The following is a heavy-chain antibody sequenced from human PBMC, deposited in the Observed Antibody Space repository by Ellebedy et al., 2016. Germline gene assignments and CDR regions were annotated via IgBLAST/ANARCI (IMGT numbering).Heavy chain of an antibody. CDR2: IIPILGIA. CDR3: ARDFFVDSVLPFLDY. Sequence: ASVKVSCKASGGTFSSYAISWLRQALGQGLEWMGRIIPILGIANYAQKFQGRVTMTEDTSTDTAYMELSSLRSEDTAVYYCARDFFVDSVLPFLDYWGQGTLVTVSS. D-gene: IGHD3-3*01. V-gene: IGHV1-69*04. J-gene: IGHJ4*02. CDR1: GGTFSSYA.